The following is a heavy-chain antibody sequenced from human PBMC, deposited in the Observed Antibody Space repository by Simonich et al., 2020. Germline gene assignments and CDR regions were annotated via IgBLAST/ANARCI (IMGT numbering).Heavy chain of an antibody. J-gene: IGHJ4*02. CDR2: ISSRSSYI. D-gene: IGHD1-1*01. Sequence: EVQLVESGGGLVKPGGSLRLSCAASGFTFSSYSMNWVRQAPGKGLWGVASISSRSSYIYYADSVKGRFTISRDNAKNSLYLQMNSLRAEDTAVYYCARANERDYWGQGTLVTVSS. V-gene: IGHV3-21*01. CDR1: GFTFSSYS. CDR3: ARANERDY.